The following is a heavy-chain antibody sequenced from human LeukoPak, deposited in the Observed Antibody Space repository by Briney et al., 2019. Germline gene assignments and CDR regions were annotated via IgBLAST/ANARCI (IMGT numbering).Heavy chain of an antibody. D-gene: IGHD2-2*01. CDR3: AKLDCSSTSCATVYYYYGMDV. Sequence: GGSLRLSCAASGFTFSSYGMHWVRQAPGKGLEWVAVISYDGSNKYYADSVKGRFTISRDNSKNTLYLQMNSLRAEDTAMYYCAKLDCSSTSCATVYYYYGMDVWGQGTTVTVSS. CDR2: ISYDGSNK. CDR1: GFTFSSYG. V-gene: IGHV3-30*18. J-gene: IGHJ6*02.